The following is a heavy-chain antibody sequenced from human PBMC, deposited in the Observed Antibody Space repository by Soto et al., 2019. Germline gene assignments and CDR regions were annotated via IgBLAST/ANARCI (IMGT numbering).Heavy chain of an antibody. D-gene: IGHD1-26*01. Sequence: GGSLRLSCAASGFTFSSYGMHWVRQAPGKGLEWVAVISYDGSNKYYADSVKGRFTISRDNSKNTLYLQMNSLRAEDTAVYYCARLSGEPPDYWGKGTLVTVAS. V-gene: IGHV3-30*03. CDR1: GFTFSSYG. CDR2: ISYDGSNK. CDR3: ARLSGEPPDY. J-gene: IGHJ4*02.